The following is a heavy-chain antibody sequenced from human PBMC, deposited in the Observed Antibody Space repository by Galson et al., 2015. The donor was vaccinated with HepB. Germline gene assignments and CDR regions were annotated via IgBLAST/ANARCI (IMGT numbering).Heavy chain of an antibody. V-gene: IGHV3-30*04. CDR1: GFTFSSYA. D-gene: IGHD3-10*01. CDR2: ISYDGSNK. CDR3: ARAPGRGYGSGNNWFDP. J-gene: IGHJ5*02. Sequence: SLRLSCAASGFTFSSYAMHWVRQAPGKGLEWVAVISYDGSNKYYADSVKGRFTISRDNSKNTLYLQMNSLRAEDTAVYYCARAPGRGYGSGNNWFDPWGQGTLVTVSS.